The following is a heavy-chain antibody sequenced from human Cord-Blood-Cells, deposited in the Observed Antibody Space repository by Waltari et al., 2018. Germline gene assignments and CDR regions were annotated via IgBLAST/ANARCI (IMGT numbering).Heavy chain of an antibody. Sequence: QLQLQESGPGLVKPSETLSLTRTVSAGSISSTSYYWGWIRQPPGKGLEWIGCIYYSGSTYYNPSLKSRVTISVDTSKNQFSLKLSSVTAADTAVYYCARISGSGWYFDYWGQGTLVTVSS. V-gene: IGHV4-39*01. CDR1: AGSISSTSYY. J-gene: IGHJ4*02. D-gene: IGHD6-19*01. CDR3: ARISGSGWYFDY. CDR2: IYYSGST.